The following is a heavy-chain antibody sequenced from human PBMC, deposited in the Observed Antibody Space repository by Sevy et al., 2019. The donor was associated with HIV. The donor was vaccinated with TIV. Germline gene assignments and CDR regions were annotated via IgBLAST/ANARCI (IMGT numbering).Heavy chain of an antibody. CDR2: IYYTGST. D-gene: IGHD5-12*01. V-gene: IGHV4-59*01. J-gene: IGHJ5*02. CDR3: ARAPPVRSGDDSLNWFDP. Sequence: SDTLSLTCTVSGGPISVYYWTWIRQSPGKGLEYIGYIYYTGSTNYNPSLKSRVTISLDTSKNQFSLNLSSVTAADSAVYYCARAPPVRSGDDSLNWFDPWGQGTLVTVSS. CDR1: GGPISVYY.